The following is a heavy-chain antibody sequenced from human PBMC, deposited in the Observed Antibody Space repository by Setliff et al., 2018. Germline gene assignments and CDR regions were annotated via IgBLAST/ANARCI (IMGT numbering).Heavy chain of an antibody. CDR2: IYYSGST. V-gene: IGHV4-59*01. Sequence: TSETLSLTCTVSGGSISSYYWSWIRQPPGKGLEWIGYIYYSGSTNYNPSLKSRVTISVDTSKNQFSLKLSSVTAADTAVYYCARWVPENWFDPWGQGTPVTVSS. CDR3: ARWVPENWFDP. CDR1: GGSISSYY. J-gene: IGHJ5*02.